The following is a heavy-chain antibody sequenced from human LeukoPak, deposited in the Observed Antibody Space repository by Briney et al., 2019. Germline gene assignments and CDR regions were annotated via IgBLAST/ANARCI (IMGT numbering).Heavy chain of an antibody. Sequence: GGSLRLSCAASGFTFRNYGMSWVRQAPGKGLEWVSVVSDSGSSAYYTDPVKGRFTISRDNSKNTLYLQMNSLRAEDTAVYYCAPDLRGAAWSLDYRGQGTLVTVSS. V-gene: IGHV3-23*01. D-gene: IGHD2-15*01. CDR3: APDLRGAAWSLDY. CDR2: VSDSGSSA. CDR1: GFTFRNYG. J-gene: IGHJ4*02.